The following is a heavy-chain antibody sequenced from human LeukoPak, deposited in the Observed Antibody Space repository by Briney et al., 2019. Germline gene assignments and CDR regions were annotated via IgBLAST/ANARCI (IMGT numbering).Heavy chain of an antibody. CDR3: ARDIRYFDWFSGPGGY. Sequence: GASVKVSCKASGYTFTGYYMHWVRQAPGQGLEWMGWINPNSGGTNYAQKLQGRVTMTTDTSTSTAYMELRSVRSDDTAVYYCARDIRYFDWFSGPGGYWGQGTLVTVSS. CDR2: INPNSGGT. D-gene: IGHD3-9*01. J-gene: IGHJ4*02. V-gene: IGHV1-2*02. CDR1: GYTFTGYY.